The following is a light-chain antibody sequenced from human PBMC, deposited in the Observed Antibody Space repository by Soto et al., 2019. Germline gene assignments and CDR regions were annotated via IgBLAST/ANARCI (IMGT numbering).Light chain of an antibody. Sequence: QPVLTQPPSASGTPGQGVTISCSGSSSNIGSNYVYWYQQFPGTAPKLLVYSNNQRPSGVPDRFSGSKSGTSASLAISGLRSEDEADYYCAAWDGSLTGRVFGGGTKLTVL. V-gene: IGLV1-47*02. J-gene: IGLJ3*02. CDR1: SSNIGSNY. CDR2: SNN. CDR3: AAWDGSLTGRV.